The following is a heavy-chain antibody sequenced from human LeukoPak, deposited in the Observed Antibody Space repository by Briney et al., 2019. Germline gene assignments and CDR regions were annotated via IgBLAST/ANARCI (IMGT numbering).Heavy chain of an antibody. V-gene: IGHV3-23*01. J-gene: IGHJ4*02. Sequence: PGGSLRLSCAASGFTFSSYAMSWVRQAPGKGLEWVSAISGSGGSTYYADSVKGRFTISRDNSKNTLYLQMNSLRAEDTAVYYCAKVRAQDTAMAKYYFDYWGQGTLVTVSS. D-gene: IGHD5-18*01. CDR3: AKVRAQDTAMAKYYFDY. CDR2: ISGSGGST. CDR1: GFTFSSYA.